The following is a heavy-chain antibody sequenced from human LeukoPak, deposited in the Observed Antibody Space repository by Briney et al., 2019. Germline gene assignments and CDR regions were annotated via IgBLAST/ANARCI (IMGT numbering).Heavy chain of an antibody. CDR1: GFTFSSYA. V-gene: IGHV3-23*01. Sequence: SGGSLRLSCAASGFTFSSYAMHWVRQAPGKGLEWVSAISARGDNTYYADSVKGRFTNSRDNSKNTLYLQMNSLSADDTAVYFCAKGSYYYDSSGPGRQIDYWGQGTLVTVSS. D-gene: IGHD3-22*01. CDR2: ISARGDNT. CDR3: AKGSYYYDSSGPGRQIDY. J-gene: IGHJ4*02.